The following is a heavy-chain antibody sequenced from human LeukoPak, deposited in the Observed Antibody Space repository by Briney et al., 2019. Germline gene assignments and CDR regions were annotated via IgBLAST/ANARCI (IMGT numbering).Heavy chain of an antibody. J-gene: IGHJ4*02. V-gene: IGHV4-34*01. CDR3: ARESDYGGNSDY. CDR1: GGSFSGYY. CDR2: INHSGST. D-gene: IGHD4-17*01. Sequence: SETLSLTCAVYGGSFSGYYWSWIRQPPGKGLEWIGEINHSGSTNYNPSLKSRVTISVDTSKNQFSLKLSSVTAADTAVYYCARESDYGGNSDYWGREPWSPSPQ.